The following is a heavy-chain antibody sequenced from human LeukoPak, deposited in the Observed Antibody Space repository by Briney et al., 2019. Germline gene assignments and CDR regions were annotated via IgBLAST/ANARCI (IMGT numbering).Heavy chain of an antibody. CDR1: GFTFSSYW. D-gene: IGHD4-23*01. CDR3: ARAGGLALLNYYYYMDV. J-gene: IGHJ6*03. V-gene: IGHV3-74*01. Sequence: PGGSLRLSCAASGFTFSSYWMHWVRQAPGKGLVWVSRINSDGSSTSYADSVKGRFTISRDNAENTLYLQMNSLRAEATAVYYCARAGGLALLNYYYYMDVWGKGTTVTVSS. CDR2: INSDGSST.